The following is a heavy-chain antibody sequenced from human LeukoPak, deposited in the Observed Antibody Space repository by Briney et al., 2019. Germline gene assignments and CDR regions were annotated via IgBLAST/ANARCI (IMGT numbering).Heavy chain of an antibody. Sequence: SETLSLTCTVSGGSISSYYWSWIRQPPGKGLEWIGYIYYSGSTNYNPSLKSRVTISVDTSKNQFSLKLSSVTAADTAVYYCARSGRVAAGTWWFDPWGQGTLVTVSS. CDR2: IYYSGST. CDR1: GGSISSYY. D-gene: IGHD6-13*01. CDR3: ARSGRVAAGTWWFDP. V-gene: IGHV4-59*01. J-gene: IGHJ5*02.